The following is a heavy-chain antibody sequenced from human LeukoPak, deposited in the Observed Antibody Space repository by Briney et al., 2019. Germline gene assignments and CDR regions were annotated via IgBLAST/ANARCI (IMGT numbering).Heavy chain of an antibody. V-gene: IGHV4-59*01. CDR3: VRQGWMTGIGYYYMDV. J-gene: IGHJ6*03. CDR1: GGSISNYY. Sequence: SETLSLTCGVSGGSISNYYWNWIRQPPGKGLEWIGYIYLSGTTIYNPSLKSRVTISGDTSKNHISLRLSSATAADTAVYYCVRQGWMTGIGYYYMDVWGKGTTVTVSS. D-gene: IGHD1-1*01. CDR2: IYLSGTT.